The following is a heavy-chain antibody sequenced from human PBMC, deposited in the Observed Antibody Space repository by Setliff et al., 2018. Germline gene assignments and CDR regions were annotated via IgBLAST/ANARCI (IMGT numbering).Heavy chain of an antibody. V-gene: IGHV1-8*02. CDR1: GYTFTSYD. Sequence: ASVKVSCKASGYTFTSYDINWMRQASGQGLEWMGWMNPNSGNTGSTQKFQGRVTMTRNTSTSTAYMELSRLTSEDTAVYFCARDRSGSPLNYYMDVWGKGTTVTVSS. CDR3: ARDRSGSPLNYYMDV. CDR2: MNPNSGNT. J-gene: IGHJ6*03. D-gene: IGHD1-26*01.